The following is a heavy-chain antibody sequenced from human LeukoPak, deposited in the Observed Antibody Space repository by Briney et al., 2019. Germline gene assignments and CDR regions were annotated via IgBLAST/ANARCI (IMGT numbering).Heavy chain of an antibody. V-gene: IGHV4-39*07. J-gene: IGHJ5*02. CDR2: IYYSGST. D-gene: IGHD3-10*01. CDR1: GGSISSSSYY. Sequence: PSETLSLTCTVSGGSISSSSYYWGWIRQPPGKGLEWIGSIYYSGSTYYNPSLKSRVTISVDTSKNQFSLKLSSVTAADTAVYYCARGDRGVIFSWFDPWGQGTLVTVSS. CDR3: ARGDRGVIFSWFDP.